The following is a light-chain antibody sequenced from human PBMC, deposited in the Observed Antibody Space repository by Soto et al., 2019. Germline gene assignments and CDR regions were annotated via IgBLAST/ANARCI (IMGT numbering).Light chain of an antibody. CDR1: QSVTNY. J-gene: IGKJ5*01. CDR3: QQRSYWPIP. V-gene: IGKV3-11*01. CDR2: GAS. Sequence: EIFLTQSPDTLSLSPGKGATLSCRASQSVTNYIAWYQQRPGQAPRFLTYGASSRATGIPDRFSGSGSGTDFTLTISSLEPEDFAVYYCQQRSYWPIPFGQGTRLEIK.